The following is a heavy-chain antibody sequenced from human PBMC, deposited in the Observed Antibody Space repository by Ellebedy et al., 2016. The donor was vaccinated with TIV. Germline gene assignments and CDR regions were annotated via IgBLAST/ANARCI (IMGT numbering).Heavy chain of an antibody. V-gene: IGHV4-59*08. D-gene: IGHD1-26*01. J-gene: IGHJ4*02. Sequence: MPSETLSLTCNVSGASITTYYWNWIRQSPGKGLEWIGYMSYSGSNNYNPYLKSRVTISVDTSKNQFSLRLSSVTAADTAVYYCASRASGRSDLGRVVYFDYWGQGTLVTVSS. CDR3: ASRASGRSDLGRVVYFDY. CDR2: MSYSGSN. CDR1: GASITTYY.